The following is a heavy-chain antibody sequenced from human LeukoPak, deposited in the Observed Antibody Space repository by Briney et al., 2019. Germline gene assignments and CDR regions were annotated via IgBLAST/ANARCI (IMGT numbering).Heavy chain of an antibody. CDR2: INPNSGGT. Sequence: ASVKVSCKASGYTFTSYYMHWVRQAPGQGLEWMGWINPNSGGTNYAQKFQGRVTMTRATSISTAYMQLSRLRSDATSVYYCARNSVGDGFHWEFLDRFGPWGQGTLVTGSS. D-gene: IGHD5-24*01. CDR1: GYTFTSYY. V-gene: IGHV1-2*02. CDR3: ARNSVGDGFHWEFLDRFGP. J-gene: IGHJ5*02.